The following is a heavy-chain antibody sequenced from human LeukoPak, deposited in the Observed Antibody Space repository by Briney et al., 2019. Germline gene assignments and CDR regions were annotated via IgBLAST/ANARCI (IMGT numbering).Heavy chain of an antibody. V-gene: IGHV3-7*01. J-gene: IGHJ4*02. CDR1: GFTLSTYW. CDR2: IMQDGSVQ. Sequence: GGSLRLSCVASGFTLSTYWMNWVRQAPGKGLEWVANIMQDGSVQHYVDSVKGRFTISRDNAKNSLYLQMNSLRAEDTALYYCVVDLSGSADYWGQGTLVTVSS. D-gene: IGHD3-10*01. CDR3: VVDLSGSADY.